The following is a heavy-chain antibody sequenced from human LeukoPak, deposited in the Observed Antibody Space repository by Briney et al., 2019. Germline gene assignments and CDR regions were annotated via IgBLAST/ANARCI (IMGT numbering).Heavy chain of an antibody. J-gene: IGHJ4*02. Sequence: GSLRLSCAASGFTFSSYAMSWIRQPPGKGLEWIGEINHSGSTNYNPSLKSRVTISVDTSKNQFSLKLSSVTAADTAVYYCARYYYDSSGYYPLFDYWGQGTLVTVSS. CDR2: INHSGST. V-gene: IGHV4-34*01. CDR1: GFTFSSYA. D-gene: IGHD3-22*01. CDR3: ARYYYDSSGYYPLFDY.